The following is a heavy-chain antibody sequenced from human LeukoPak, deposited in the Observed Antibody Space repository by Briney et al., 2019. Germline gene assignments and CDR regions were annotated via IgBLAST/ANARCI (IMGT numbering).Heavy chain of an antibody. J-gene: IGHJ4*02. CDR2: IFHSGST. D-gene: IGHD5-18*01. Sequence: SETLSLTCAVSGDSISSTNWWTWVRQPPGKGLEWIGEIFHSGSTNYNPSLKSRVSMSVDKSKNQFSLRLNSVTAADTAVYYCSRKDAPMIYFDCWGQGTLVTVSS. V-gene: IGHV4-4*02. CDR3: SRKDAPMIYFDC. CDR1: GDSISSTNW.